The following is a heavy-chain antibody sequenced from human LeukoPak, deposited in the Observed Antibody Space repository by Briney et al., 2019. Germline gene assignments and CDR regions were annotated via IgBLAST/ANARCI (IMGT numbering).Heavy chain of an antibody. J-gene: IGHJ4*02. D-gene: IGHD1-26*01. V-gene: IGHV4-39*01. Sequence: SETLSLTCTVSSGSISSSSYYWGWIRQPPGKGLQWIGTIYYNGATQYNPSLKSRVTISVDPYKNQFSLKLTSVTAADTAVYYCAREDRVGATTGSDHWGQGTLVTVSS. CDR2: IYYNGAT. CDR1: SGSISSSSYY. CDR3: AREDRVGATTGSDH.